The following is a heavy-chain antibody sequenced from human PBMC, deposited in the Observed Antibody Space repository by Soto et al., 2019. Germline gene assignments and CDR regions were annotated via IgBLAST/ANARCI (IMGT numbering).Heavy chain of an antibody. D-gene: IGHD3-9*01. CDR1: GFTFSSYG. CDR3: ARALRDFGWVYGLGV. CDR2: IWYDGSNK. V-gene: IGHV3-33*01. Sequence: QVQLVESGGGVVQPGRSLRLSCAASGFTFSSYGMHWVRQAPGKGLEWVAVIWYDGSNKYYADSVKGRFTISRDNSKNTLYLELNGLRDEETAVYYCARALRDFGWVYGLGVWGQGTTVTVSS. J-gene: IGHJ6*02.